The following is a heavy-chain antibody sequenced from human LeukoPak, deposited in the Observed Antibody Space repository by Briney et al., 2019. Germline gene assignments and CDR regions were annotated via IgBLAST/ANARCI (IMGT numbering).Heavy chain of an antibody. V-gene: IGHV3-20*04. CDR2: INWYGGSK. D-gene: IGHD3-10*02. J-gene: IGHJ6*03. Sequence: GGSLRLSCAVSGFTFSSYWMHWVRQAPGKGLEWVSGINWYGGSKGYADSVKGRFTISRDNAKNSLYLQMKSPRAEDRALYYCAKDVRGGYYYCYMDVWGKGTTVTVSS. CDR1: GFTFSSYW. CDR3: AKDVRGGYYYCYMDV.